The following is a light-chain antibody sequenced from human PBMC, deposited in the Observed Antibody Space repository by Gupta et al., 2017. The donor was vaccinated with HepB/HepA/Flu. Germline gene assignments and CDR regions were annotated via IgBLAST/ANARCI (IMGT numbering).Light chain of an antibody. V-gene: IGLV2-11*01. CDR2: DVS. J-gene: IGLJ1*01. Sequence: SCTGTSSDVGGYNYVSWYQHHPGKAPKLIIYDVSKRPSGVPDRFSGSKSGNTASLTISGLQAEDEADYCCCSYADTYTYLFGTGTKVTVL. CDR1: SSDVGGYNY. CDR3: CSYADTYTYL.